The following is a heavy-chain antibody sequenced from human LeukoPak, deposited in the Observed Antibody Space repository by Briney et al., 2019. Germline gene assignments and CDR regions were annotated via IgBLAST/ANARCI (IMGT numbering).Heavy chain of an antibody. D-gene: IGHD3-9*01. CDR1: GFTFSSYD. CDR3: ARTKPQQFDILS. Sequence: GGSLRLSCAASGFTFSSYDMNWVRQAPGKGLEWVSGISGSGGSTYSVDSVKGRFTVSRANSKNTLYLQMNSLRAEDTAVYYCARTKPQQFDILSWGQGTLVTVSS. J-gene: IGHJ4*02. CDR2: ISGSGGST. V-gene: IGHV3-23*01.